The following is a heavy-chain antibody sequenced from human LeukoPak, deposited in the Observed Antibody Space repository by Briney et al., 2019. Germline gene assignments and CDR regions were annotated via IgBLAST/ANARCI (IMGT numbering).Heavy chain of an antibody. CDR3: AKEGSGSYYYYFDY. CDR2: IRYDGSNK. Sequence: GGSLRLSCAASGFTFSSYGMHWVRQAPGKGLEWVAFIRYDGSNKYYADSVKGRFTISRDNSKNTLYLQMNSLRAEDTAVYYCAKEGSGSYYYYFDYWGQGTLVTVSS. D-gene: IGHD3-10*01. J-gene: IGHJ4*02. V-gene: IGHV3-30*02. CDR1: GFTFSSYG.